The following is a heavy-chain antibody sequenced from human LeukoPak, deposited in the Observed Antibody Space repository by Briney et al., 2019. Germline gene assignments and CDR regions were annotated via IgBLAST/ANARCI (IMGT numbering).Heavy chain of an antibody. V-gene: IGHV3-74*01. J-gene: IGHJ4*02. CDR3: ARDRLGNTAIDY. Sequence: GGSLRLSCAASGFTFSTYWMHWVRQAPGKGLVWVSRIHSDGRSTSYADSVNGRFTISRDNAKNTLYLQMNSLRAEDTAVYYCARDRLGNTAIDYWGQGTLVTVSS. CDR2: IHSDGRST. D-gene: IGHD5-18*01. CDR1: GFTFSTYW.